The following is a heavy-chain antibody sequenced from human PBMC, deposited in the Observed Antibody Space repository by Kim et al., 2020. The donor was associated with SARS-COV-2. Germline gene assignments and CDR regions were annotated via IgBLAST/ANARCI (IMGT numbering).Heavy chain of an antibody. D-gene: IGHD4-17*01. V-gene: IGHV4-30-2*01. CDR2: IYHSGST. CDR3: ARDGGREMTTRGYWYFDL. CDR1: GGSISSGGYS. J-gene: IGHJ2*01. Sequence: SETLSLTCAVSGGSISSGGYSWSWIRQPPGKGLEWIGYIYHSGSTYYNPSLKSRVTISVDRSKNQFSLKLSSVTAADTAVYYCARDGGREMTTRGYWYFDLWGRGTLVTVSS.